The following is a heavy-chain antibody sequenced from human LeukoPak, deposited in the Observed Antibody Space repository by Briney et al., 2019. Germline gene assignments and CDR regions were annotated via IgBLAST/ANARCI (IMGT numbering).Heavy chain of an antibody. V-gene: IGHV1-46*02. CDR2: INPSGGST. J-gene: IGHJ4*02. Sequence: ASVKVSCKASGYTFNSYYMHWVRQAPGQGLEWTGIINPSGGSTSYAQKFQGRVTMTTDTSTSTAYMELRSLRSDDTAVYYCARDHYGSGTYLAYWGQGTLVTVSS. D-gene: IGHD3-10*01. CDR1: GYTFNSYY. CDR3: ARDHYGSGTYLAY.